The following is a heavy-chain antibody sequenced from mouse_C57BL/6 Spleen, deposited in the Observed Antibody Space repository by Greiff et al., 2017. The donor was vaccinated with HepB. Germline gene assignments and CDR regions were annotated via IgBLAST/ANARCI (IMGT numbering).Heavy chain of an antibody. D-gene: IGHD1-1*01. CDR1: GFNIKDYY. J-gene: IGHJ3*01. V-gene: IGHV14-2*01. Sequence: VQLKESGAELVKPGASVKLSCTASGFNIKDYYMHWVKQRTEQGLEWIGRIDPEDGETKNAPKFQGKATIPTDTSSNTAYLQLSSLTSEDTAVYYCAREGYYGSSSELFAYWGQGTLVTVSA. CDR2: IDPEDGET. CDR3: AREGYYGSSSELFAY.